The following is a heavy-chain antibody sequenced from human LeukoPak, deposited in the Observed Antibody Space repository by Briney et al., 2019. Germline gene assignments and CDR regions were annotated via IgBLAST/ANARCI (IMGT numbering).Heavy chain of an antibody. CDR2: ISSSSSYI. D-gene: IGHD1-26*01. Sequence: GGSLRLSCAASGFTFSSYSMNWVRQAPGKGLEWVSSISSSSSYIYYADSVKGRFTISRDNSKNTLYLQMNSLRAEDTAIYYCAKGLTGGHDAFDVWGQGTMVTVSS. V-gene: IGHV3-21*04. CDR1: GFTFSSYS. CDR3: AKGLTGGHDAFDV. J-gene: IGHJ3*01.